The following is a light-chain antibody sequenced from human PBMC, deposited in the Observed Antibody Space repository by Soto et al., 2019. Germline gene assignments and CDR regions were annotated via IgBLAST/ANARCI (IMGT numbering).Light chain of an antibody. Sequence: QSVLTQPPSVSGATGQRVTISCTGSSSNIGAGYDVHWYQQLPGTAPKLLIYGNSNRPSGVADRFSGAKSGTSASLAITGLQAEDEADYYCQSYDSSLSAYVVFGGGTKLTVL. CDR1: SSNIGAGYD. J-gene: IGLJ2*01. CDR2: GNS. V-gene: IGLV1-40*01. CDR3: QSYDSSLSAYVV.